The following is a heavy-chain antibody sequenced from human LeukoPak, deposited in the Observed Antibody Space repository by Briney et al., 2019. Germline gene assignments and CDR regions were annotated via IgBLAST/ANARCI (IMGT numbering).Heavy chain of an antibody. J-gene: IGHJ4*02. V-gene: IGHV4-34*01. D-gene: IGHD1-26*01. CDR3: ARVVGAIYYFDY. CDR2: INHSGST. Sequence: SETLSLTCAVYGGPFSGYYWSWIRQPPGKGLEWIGEINHSGSTNYNPSLKSRVTISVDTSKNQFSLKLSSVTAADTAVYYCARVVGAIYYFDYWGQGTLVTVSS. CDR1: GGPFSGYY.